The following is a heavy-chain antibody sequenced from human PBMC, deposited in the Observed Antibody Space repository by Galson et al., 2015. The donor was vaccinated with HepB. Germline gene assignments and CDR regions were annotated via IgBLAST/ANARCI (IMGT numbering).Heavy chain of an antibody. V-gene: IGHV1-69*02. Sequence: SVKVSCKASGGTLTSFSISWVRQAPGQGLEWMGRIIVALGVADYAQKFQGRVTITAATSTVHMEMSNLGSEDTAMYYCARVPSARERRGDRAFDIWGQGTMVTVSS. CDR1: GGTLTSFS. J-gene: IGHJ3*02. CDR3: ARVPSARERRGDRAFDI. D-gene: IGHD1-26*01. CDR2: IIVALGVA.